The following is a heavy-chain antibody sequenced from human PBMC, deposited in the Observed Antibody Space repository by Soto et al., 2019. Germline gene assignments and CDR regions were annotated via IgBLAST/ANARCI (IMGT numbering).Heavy chain of an antibody. D-gene: IGHD6-6*01. V-gene: IGHV4-30-4*01. CDR1: GGCVKSSYDH. Sequence: TLALTFTVSGGCVKSSYDHWSWTRQSPAKGLEWIGYIHNSGTSFYNPSLRGRVTVTLDTSRSQFSLTLASVTAADTAVYYCVREERIAAPQLDYWGQGIPVTVSS. CDR2: IHNSGTS. J-gene: IGHJ4*02. CDR3: VREERIAAPQLDY.